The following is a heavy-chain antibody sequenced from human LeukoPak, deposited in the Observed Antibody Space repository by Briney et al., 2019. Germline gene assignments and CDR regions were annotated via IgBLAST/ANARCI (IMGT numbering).Heavy chain of an antibody. CDR2: ISYDGSNK. Sequence: GGSLRLSCAASGFTFSSYGMHWVRQAPGKGLEWVAVISYDGSNKYYADSVKGRFTISRDNSKNTLYLQMNSLRAEDTAVYYCAKASDYFDYWGQGTLVTVPS. CDR3: AKASDYFDY. V-gene: IGHV3-30*18. J-gene: IGHJ4*02. CDR1: GFTFSSYG.